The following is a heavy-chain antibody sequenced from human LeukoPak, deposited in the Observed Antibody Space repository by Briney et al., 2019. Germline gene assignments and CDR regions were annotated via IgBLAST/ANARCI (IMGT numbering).Heavy chain of an antibody. CDR3: ASDRSDF. CDR1: GFTFSSSA. J-gene: IGHJ4*02. CDR2: VSGSGGTT. D-gene: IGHD1-14*01. V-gene: IGHV3-23*01. Sequence: GGSLRLSCAASGFTFSSSAMNWVRQAPGKGLEWVSTVSGSGGTTHYAESVKGRFTISRDNSKSTLWLQMNSLRAEDTAVYHCASDRSDFWGQGTLVTVSS.